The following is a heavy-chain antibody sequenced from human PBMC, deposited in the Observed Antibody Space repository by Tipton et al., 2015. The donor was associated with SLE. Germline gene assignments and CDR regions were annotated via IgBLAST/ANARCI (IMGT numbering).Heavy chain of an antibody. CDR2: IYSGGTT. CDR1: GFTVSSNY. J-gene: IGHJ6*03. V-gene: IGHV3-53*01. Sequence: GSLRLSCAASGFTVSSNYMSWVRQAPGKGLEWVSVIYSGGTTYYADSVKGRFTISRDNSKNTLYLQMNSLRAEDTAVYYCARVGGTYSFYFYYYMDVWGKGTTVTVSS. CDR3: ARVGGTYSFYFYYYMDV. D-gene: IGHD1-26*01.